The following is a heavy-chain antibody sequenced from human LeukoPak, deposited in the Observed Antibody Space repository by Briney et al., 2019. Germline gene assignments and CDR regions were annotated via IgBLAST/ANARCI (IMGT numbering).Heavy chain of an antibody. CDR3: AKDGLLWFGELLAMFFDY. D-gene: IGHD3-10*01. CDR2: IRNDGSNT. Sequence: GSLRLSCAASGFSFSSYGMHWLRQAPGKGLEWVAFIRNDGSNTYYADTVKGRFTISRDNSKNTLYLQMNSLRAEDTAVYYCAKDGLLWFGELLAMFFDYWGQGTLVTVSS. V-gene: IGHV3-30*02. CDR1: GFSFSSYG. J-gene: IGHJ4*02.